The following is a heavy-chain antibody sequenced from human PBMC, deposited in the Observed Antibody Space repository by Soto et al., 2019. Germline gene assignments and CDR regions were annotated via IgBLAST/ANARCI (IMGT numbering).Heavy chain of an antibody. J-gene: IGHJ6*02. D-gene: IGHD3-3*01. V-gene: IGHV3-23*01. CDR1: GFTFSSYA. Sequence: GGSLRLSCAASGFTFSSYAMSWVRQAPGKGLAWVSAISGSGGSTYYADSVKGRFTISRDNSKNTLYLQMNSLRAEDTAVYYCAKGLRFLEWLSPLYYYYYGMDVWGQGTTVTVSS. CDR2: ISGSGGST. CDR3: AKGLRFLEWLSPLYYYYYGMDV.